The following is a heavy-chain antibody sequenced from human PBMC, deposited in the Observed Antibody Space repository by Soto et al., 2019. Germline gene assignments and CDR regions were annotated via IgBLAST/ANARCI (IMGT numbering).Heavy chain of an antibody. CDR2: IWYDGSNK. V-gene: IGHV3-33*06. CDR1: GFTFSSYG. D-gene: IGHD3-22*01. Sequence: QVQLVESGGGVVQPGRSLRLSCAASGFTFSSYGMHWVRQTPGKGLEWVAGIWYDGSNKYYADPVKGRFTISRDNSKNTMYLQMNSLRYDATDVYYCAKDDHYSQESSAYYAEYFQNWGQGTLVTVSS. J-gene: IGHJ1*01. CDR3: AKDDHYSQESSAYYAEYFQN.